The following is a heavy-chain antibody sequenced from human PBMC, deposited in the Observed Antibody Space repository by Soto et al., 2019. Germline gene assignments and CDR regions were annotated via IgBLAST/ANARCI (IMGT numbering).Heavy chain of an antibody. CDR1: GFTFSASG. CDR3: TITPALAGTLA. V-gene: IGHV3-73*02. D-gene: IGHD6-19*01. J-gene: IGHJ4*02. CDR2: IRCKANNYGT. Sequence: EVQLVESGGGLVQPGESLKLCCAASGFTFSASGMHWVSQASGNGLEWVGCIRCKANNYGTAYAASVKGRFTISRDDSKNTVYLQMNSLKTVETAVYYCTITPALAGTLAWGEGTLVTVSS.